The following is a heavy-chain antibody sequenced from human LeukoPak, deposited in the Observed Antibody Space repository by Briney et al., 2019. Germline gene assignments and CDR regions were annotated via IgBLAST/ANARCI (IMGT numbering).Heavy chain of an antibody. CDR3: ARRDGYVVRGVTYENDAFDI. J-gene: IGHJ3*02. Sequence: ASVKVSCKASGYTFTSYDINWVRQATGQGLEWMGWMNPNSGNTGYAQKFQGRVTMTRNTSISTAYMELSSLRSEDTAVYYCARRDGYVVRGVTYENDAFDIWGQGTMVTVSS. D-gene: IGHD3-10*01. V-gene: IGHV1-8*01. CDR2: MNPNSGNT. CDR1: GYTFTSYD.